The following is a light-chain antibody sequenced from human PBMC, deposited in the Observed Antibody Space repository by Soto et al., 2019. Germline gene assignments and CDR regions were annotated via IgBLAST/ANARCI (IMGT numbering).Light chain of an antibody. CDR3: HQRQRWPRT. J-gene: IGKJ1*01. CDR2: EAS. V-gene: IGKV3-11*01. CDR1: QTVGVR. Sequence: EIVLTQSPATLSSSPGERATLSCMASQTVGVRSAWYQHKPGQAPRLIIYEASNRAAGIPARFSGSGSGTDFTLTITSLEPEDFAFYYCHQRQRWPRTFGQGTKVDIK.